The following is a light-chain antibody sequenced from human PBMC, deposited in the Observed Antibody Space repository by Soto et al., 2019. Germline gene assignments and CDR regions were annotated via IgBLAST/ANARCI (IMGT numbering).Light chain of an antibody. V-gene: IGLV2-23*02. CDR2: EVS. J-gene: IGLJ1*01. CDR3: CSYAGSSTLSYV. Sequence: QSALTQPASVSGPPGQSITISCTGTSSDVGSYNLVSWYQQHPGKAPKLMIYEVSKRPSGVSNRFSGSKSGNTASLTISGLQAEDEADYYCCSYAGSSTLSYVFGTGTKVTVL. CDR1: SSDVGSYNL.